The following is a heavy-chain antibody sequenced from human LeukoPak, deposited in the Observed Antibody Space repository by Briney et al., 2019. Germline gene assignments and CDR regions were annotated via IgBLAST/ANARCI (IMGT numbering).Heavy chain of an antibody. D-gene: IGHD3-9*01. CDR2: INPNSGDT. J-gene: IGHJ6*02. CDR1: GYTFTDYY. V-gene: IGHV1-2*02. CDR3: ARERILTGYYKGLYYFFGMDV. Sequence: ASVKVSCKASGYTFTDYYMQWVRQAPGQGLEWMGWINPNSGDTNYAQKFQGRVTMTRDTSISTAYMELSKLRSDDTAVYYCARERILTGYYKGLYYFFGMDVWGQGTTVTVSS.